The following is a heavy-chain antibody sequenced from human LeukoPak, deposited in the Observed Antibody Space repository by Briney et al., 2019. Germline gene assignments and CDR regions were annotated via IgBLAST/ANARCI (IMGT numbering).Heavy chain of an antibody. CDR3: ARYCSGGSCFDY. D-gene: IGHD2-15*01. CDR1: GYTFTGYY. J-gene: IGHJ4*02. Sequence: ASVKVSCKASGYTFTGYYMHWVRQAPGQGLEWMGWINPNSGGTNYAQKFQGRVTMTTDTSISTAYMELSRLRSDDTAVYYCARYCSGGSCFDYWGQGTLVTVSS. V-gene: IGHV1-2*02. CDR2: INPNSGGT.